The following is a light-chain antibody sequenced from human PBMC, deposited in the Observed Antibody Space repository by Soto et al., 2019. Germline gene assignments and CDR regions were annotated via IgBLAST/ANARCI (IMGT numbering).Light chain of an antibody. V-gene: IGLV2-23*01. Sequence: QSALTQPASVSGSPGQSITISCTGTSSDVGSYALVSWYQHHPGKAPKLIICEDTNRPSGVSDRFSGSKSGNTASLTISGLQAEDEADYFCCSYAGSGSWVFGGGTKLTVL. J-gene: IGLJ3*02. CDR1: SSDVGSYAL. CDR3: CSYAGSGSWV. CDR2: EDT.